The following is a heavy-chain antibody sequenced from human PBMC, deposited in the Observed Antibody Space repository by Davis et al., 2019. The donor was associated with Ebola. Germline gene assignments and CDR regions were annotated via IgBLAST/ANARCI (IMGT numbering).Heavy chain of an antibody. D-gene: IGHD5-12*01. V-gene: IGHV4-34*01. Sequence: PSETLSLTCAVYGGSFSGYYWSWIRQPPGKGLEWIGEINHSGSTNYNPSLKSRVTISVDTSKNQFSLKLSSVTAADTAVYYCARLEYSGYDSSYDAFDIWGQGTMVTVSS. J-gene: IGHJ3*02. CDR1: GGSFSGYY. CDR2: INHSGST. CDR3: ARLEYSGYDSSYDAFDI.